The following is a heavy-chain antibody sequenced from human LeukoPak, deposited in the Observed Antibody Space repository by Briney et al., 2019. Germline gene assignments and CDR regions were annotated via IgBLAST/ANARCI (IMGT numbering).Heavy chain of an antibody. CDR2: IIPIFGTA. CDR1: GGTFSSYA. CDR3: ASRDFWSGYYSHWFDP. Sequence: SVKVSCKASGGTFSSYAISWVRQAPAQGLEWMGGIIPIFGTANYAQKFQGRVTITADESTSTAYVELSSLRSEDTAVYYCASRDFWSGYYSHWFDPWGQGTLVTVSS. D-gene: IGHD3-3*01. V-gene: IGHV1-69*01. J-gene: IGHJ5*02.